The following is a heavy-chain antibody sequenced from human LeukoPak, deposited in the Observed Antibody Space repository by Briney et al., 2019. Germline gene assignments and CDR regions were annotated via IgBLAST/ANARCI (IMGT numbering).Heavy chain of an antibody. Sequence: PGGSLRLSCAASGFTFSSYGVHWVRQAPGKGLEWVAVISYDESNKYYADSVKGRFTISRDNSKNTLYLQMNSLRAEDTAVYYCARETTEEYYYDPTVDYWGQGTLVTVSS. J-gene: IGHJ4*02. CDR2: ISYDESNK. D-gene: IGHD3-22*01. V-gene: IGHV3-30*03. CDR3: ARETTEEYYYDPTVDY. CDR1: GFTFSSYG.